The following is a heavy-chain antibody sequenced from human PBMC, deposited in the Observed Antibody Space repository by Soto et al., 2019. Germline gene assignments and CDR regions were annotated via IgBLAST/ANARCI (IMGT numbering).Heavy chain of an antibody. CDR1: GGSFSGYY. J-gene: IGHJ6*02. V-gene: IGHV4-34*01. CDR2: INHSGST. CDR3: ARRGEGYYYYYGMDV. Sequence: PSETLSLTCAVHGGSFSGYYWSWIRQPPGKGLEWIGEINHSGSTNYNPSLKSRVTISVDTSKNQFSLKLSSVTAADTAVYYCARRGEGYYYYYGMDVWGQGTTVTVS. D-gene: IGHD3-16*01.